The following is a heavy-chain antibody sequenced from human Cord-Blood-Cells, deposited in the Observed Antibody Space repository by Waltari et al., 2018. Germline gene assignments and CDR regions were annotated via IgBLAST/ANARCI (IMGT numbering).Heavy chain of an antibody. CDR3: AKDSPPYYYGSGSYLDY. D-gene: IGHD3-10*01. Sequence: QVQLVESGGGVVQPGRSLRLSCAASGFTFSSYGMHWVRQAPGKGLEWVAVISYDGSNQYYADSVKGRFTISRDNSKNTLYLQMNSLRAEDTAVYYCAKDSPPYYYGSGSYLDYWGQGTLVTVSS. J-gene: IGHJ4*02. V-gene: IGHV3-30*18. CDR2: ISYDGSNQ. CDR1: GFTFSSYG.